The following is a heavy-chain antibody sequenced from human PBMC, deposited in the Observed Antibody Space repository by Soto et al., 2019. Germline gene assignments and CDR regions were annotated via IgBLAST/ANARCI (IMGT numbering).Heavy chain of an antibody. J-gene: IGHJ3*02. CDR1: GGSISSGGYF. CDR2: IYYSGST. Sequence: QVQLQESGPGLVKPSQTLSLTCTVSGGSISSGGYFWSWIRQYPGKGLEWIGYIYYSGSTFYNPSLKRRVTFSVDTSKNQISLRLNSVTAADTAVYYCARTRGFYGTSGYLGSSAVDIWGQGTMVIVSS. V-gene: IGHV4-31*03. CDR3: ARTRGFYGTSGYLGSSAVDI. D-gene: IGHD3-22*01.